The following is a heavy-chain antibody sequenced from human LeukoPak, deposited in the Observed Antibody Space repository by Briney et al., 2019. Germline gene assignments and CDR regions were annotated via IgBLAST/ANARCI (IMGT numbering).Heavy chain of an antibody. V-gene: IGHV4-34*01. D-gene: IGHD2-2*01. CDR3: ARGTPPYCSSTSCYAWFAP. Sequence: SETLSLTCAVYGGSFSGYYWSWIRQPPGKGLEWIGEMNHSGSTNYNPSLKSRVTISVDTSKNQFSLKLSSVTAADTAVYYCARGTPPYCSSTSCYAWFAPWGQGTLVTVSS. J-gene: IGHJ5*02. CDR1: GGSFSGYY. CDR2: MNHSGST.